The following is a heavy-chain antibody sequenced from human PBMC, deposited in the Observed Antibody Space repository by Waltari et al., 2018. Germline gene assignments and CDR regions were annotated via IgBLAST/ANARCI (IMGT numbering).Heavy chain of an antibody. J-gene: IGHJ4*02. CDR1: GGSISSGGYS. CDR2: IYHSGST. Sequence: QLQLQESGSGLVKPSQTLSLTCAVSGGSISSGGYSWSWIRQPPGKGLEWIGYIYHSGSTYYNPSLKSRVTISVDRSKNQFSLKLSSVTAADTVVYYCARAYYYGSGSPPHFDYWGQGTLVTVSS. D-gene: IGHD3-10*01. CDR3: ARAYYYGSGSPPHFDY. V-gene: IGHV4-30-2*01.